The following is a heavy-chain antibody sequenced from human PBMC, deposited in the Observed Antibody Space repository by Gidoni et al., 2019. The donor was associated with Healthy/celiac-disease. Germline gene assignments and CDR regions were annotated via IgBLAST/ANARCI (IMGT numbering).Heavy chain of an antibody. CDR2: ISSSGSTI. D-gene: IGHD3-10*01. Sequence: EVQLVESGGGLVQPGGSLRLSCAASGFTFSIYEMNWVRQAPGKGLEWVSYISSSGSTIYYADSVKGRFTISRDNAKNSLYLQMNSLRAEDTAVYYCARYTMVWYYYYGMDVWGQGTTVTVSS. CDR3: ARYTMVWYYYYGMDV. V-gene: IGHV3-48*03. CDR1: GFTFSIYE. J-gene: IGHJ6*02.